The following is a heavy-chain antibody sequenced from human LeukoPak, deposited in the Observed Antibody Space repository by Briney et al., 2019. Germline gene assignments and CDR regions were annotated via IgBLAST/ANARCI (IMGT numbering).Heavy chain of an antibody. CDR1: GFIFSDYY. CDR3: ARGIRGYSGLVVH. J-gene: IGHJ4*02. D-gene: IGHD5-12*01. CDR2: ISSSGTTI. V-gene: IGHV3-11*04. Sequence: PGGSLRLSCAASGFIFSDYYMSWIRQAPGKGLEWVSYISSSGTTIDYADSVKGRFTISRDNAKKSLNLQMNSLRAEDTAVYYCARGIRGYSGLVVHWGQGTLVTVSS.